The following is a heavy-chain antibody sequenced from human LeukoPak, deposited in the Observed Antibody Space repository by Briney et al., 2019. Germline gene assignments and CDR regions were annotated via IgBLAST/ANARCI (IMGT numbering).Heavy chain of an antibody. CDR2: INHSGST. CDR3: ARHVGGGGVLRFDP. V-gene: IGHV4-34*01. CDR1: GGSFSGYY. J-gene: IGHJ5*02. Sequence: RSSETLSLTCAVYGGSFSGYYWSWIRQPPGKGLEWIGEINHSGSTNCNPSLKSRVTILVDTSKNQFSLKLTSVTAADTAVYYCARHVGGGGVLRFDPWGQGTLVTVSS. D-gene: IGHD3-3*01.